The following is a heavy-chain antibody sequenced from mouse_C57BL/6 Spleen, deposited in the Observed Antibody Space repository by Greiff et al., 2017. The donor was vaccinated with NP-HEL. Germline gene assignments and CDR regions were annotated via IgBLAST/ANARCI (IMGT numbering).Heavy chain of an antibody. CDR3: ARSNYYGSNDFDY. CDR1: GFTFSDYG. V-gene: IGHV5-17*01. D-gene: IGHD1-1*01. Sequence: DVKLVESGGGLVKPGGSLKLSCAASGFTFSDYGMHWVRQAPEKGLEWVAYISSGSSTIYYADTVKGRFTISRDNAKNTLFLQMTSLRSEDTAMYYCARSNYYGSNDFDYWGQGTTLTVSS. J-gene: IGHJ2*01. CDR2: ISSGSSTI.